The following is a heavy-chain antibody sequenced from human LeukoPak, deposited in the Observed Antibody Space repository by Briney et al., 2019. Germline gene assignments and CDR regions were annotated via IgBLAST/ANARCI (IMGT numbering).Heavy chain of an antibody. CDR3: ARNIVVVVAAMRDDAFDI. CDR2: IIPILGIA. J-gene: IGHJ3*02. V-gene: IGHV1-69*04. CDR1: GGTFSSYA. D-gene: IGHD2-15*01. Sequence: SVKVSCKASGGTFSSYAISWVRQAPGQGLEWMGRIIPILGIANYAQKFQGRVTITADKSTSTAYMELSSLRPEDTAVYYCARNIVVVVAAMRDDAFDIWGQGTMVTVSS.